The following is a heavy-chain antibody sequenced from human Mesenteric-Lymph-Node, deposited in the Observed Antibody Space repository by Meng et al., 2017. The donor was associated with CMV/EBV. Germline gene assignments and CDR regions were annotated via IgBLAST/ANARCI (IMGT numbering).Heavy chain of an antibody. CDR2: IIPILGIA. Sequence: SVKVSCKASGGTFSSYAISWVRQAPGQGLEWMGGIIPILGIANYAQKFQGRVTITSDKSTSTAYMELSSLRSKDTAVYYCARSGYYYGMDVWGQGTTVTVSS. V-gene: IGHV1-69*10. D-gene: IGHD3-10*01. CDR3: ARSGYYYGMDV. J-gene: IGHJ6*02. CDR1: GGTFSSYA.